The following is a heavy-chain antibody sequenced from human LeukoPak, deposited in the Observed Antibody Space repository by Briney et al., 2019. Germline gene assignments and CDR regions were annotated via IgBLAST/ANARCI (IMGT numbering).Heavy chain of an antibody. CDR2: ISGSGDST. V-gene: IGHV3-23*01. Sequence: GGSLRLSCAASGFTFSSYAMSWVRQAPGKGLEWVSAISGSGDSTYYADSVKGRFTISRDNSKNTLYLQMNSLRAEDTAVYYCAKDVRFTIFGVADYFDYWGQGTLVTVSS. CDR3: AKDVRFTIFGVADYFDY. J-gene: IGHJ4*02. CDR1: GFTFSSYA. D-gene: IGHD3-3*01.